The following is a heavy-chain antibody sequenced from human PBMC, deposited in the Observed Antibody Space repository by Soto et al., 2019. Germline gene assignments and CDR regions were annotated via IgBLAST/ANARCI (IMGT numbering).Heavy chain of an antibody. CDR3: VKDRSDTWSYDY. CDR1: GFTFSSCA. CDR2: VTHDGTLY. Sequence: QVQLVESGGGVVQPGRSLRLSCVASGFTFSSCAMHWVRQVPGKGLEWLAVVTHDGTLYPYADSVKGRFSISRDNSRKTLYLHMNGLRPEDTAVYYCVKDRSDTWSYDYWGKGTLVTVSS. D-gene: IGHD2-8*02. J-gene: IGHJ4*02. V-gene: IGHV3-30*18.